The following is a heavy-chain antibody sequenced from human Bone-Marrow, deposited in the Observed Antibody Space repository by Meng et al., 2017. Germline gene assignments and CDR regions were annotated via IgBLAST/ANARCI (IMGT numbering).Heavy chain of an antibody. CDR1: GGSISSPNW. J-gene: IGHJ5*02. Sequence: GQLQESGPALVKPSGTLSLTCPVSGGSISSPNWWSWVRQPPGRGLEWIGEIYHSGSTTYNPSLLSRVTISVDKSKNQFSLKLSSVTAADTAIYYCARVIYRPSGHNYFDPWGQGTLVTVSS. V-gene: IGHV4-4*02. CDR3: ARVIYRPSGHNYFDP. D-gene: IGHD1-26*01. CDR2: IYHSGST.